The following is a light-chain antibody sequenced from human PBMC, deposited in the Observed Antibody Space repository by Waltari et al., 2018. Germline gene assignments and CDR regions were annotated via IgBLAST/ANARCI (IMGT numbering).Light chain of an antibody. J-gene: IGLJ2*01. Sequence: SSELTLDPAVSVALGQTGRITCQGARLRTPYASWYQQKSGQAPILVLFGKNKRPSGIPDRFSGYNSESTTSLTITGAQAEDEADYYCSSRDSSASHVLFAGGTKVTVL. V-gene: IGLV3-19*01. CDR3: SSRDSSASHVL. CDR2: GKN. CDR1: RLRTPY.